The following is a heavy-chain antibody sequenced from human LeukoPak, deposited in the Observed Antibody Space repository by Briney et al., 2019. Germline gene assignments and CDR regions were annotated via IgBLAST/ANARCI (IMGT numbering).Heavy chain of an antibody. Sequence: PGGSLRLSCAASGFTFSSYGMHWVRQAPGKGLEWVAVIWYDGSNKYYADSVKGRFTISRDNSKNTLCLQMNSLRAEDTAVYYCARDQGPRNYFDYWGQGTLVTVSS. J-gene: IGHJ4*02. CDR1: GFTFSSYG. V-gene: IGHV3-33*01. CDR2: IWYDGSNK. CDR3: ARDQGPRNYFDY.